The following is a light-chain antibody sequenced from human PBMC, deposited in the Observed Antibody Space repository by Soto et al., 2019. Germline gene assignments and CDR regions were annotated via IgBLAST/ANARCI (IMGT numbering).Light chain of an antibody. Sequence: QSLLTQPGSVSGSPGQSITISFTGTSSDVGGNKYVSWYQQYPGKVPKLLINKVTNRPSGVSYRFSGSKSGNTASLTISALLAEDEADYFCASSTSDSLYVFGTGTKVTV. CDR1: SSDVGGNKY. CDR2: KVT. CDR3: ASSTSDSLYV. J-gene: IGLJ1*01. V-gene: IGLV2-14*01.